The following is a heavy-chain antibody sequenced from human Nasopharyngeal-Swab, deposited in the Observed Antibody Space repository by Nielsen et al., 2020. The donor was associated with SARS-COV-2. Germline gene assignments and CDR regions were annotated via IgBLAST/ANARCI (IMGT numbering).Heavy chain of an antibody. CDR1: GGTFSSYA. J-gene: IGHJ3*02. V-gene: IGHV1-69*13. CDR2: IIPIFGTA. CDR3: ARESVVVAAYNAFDI. Sequence: SVKVSCKASGGTFSSYAISWVRQAPGQGLEWMGGIIPIFGTANYAQKFQGRVTITADESTSTAYMELSSLRSEGTAVYYCARESVVVAAYNAFDIWGQGTMVTVSS. D-gene: IGHD2-15*01.